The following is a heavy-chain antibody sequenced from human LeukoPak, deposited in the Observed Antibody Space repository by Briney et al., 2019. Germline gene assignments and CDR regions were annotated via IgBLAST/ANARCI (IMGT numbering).Heavy chain of an antibody. V-gene: IGHV3-11*01. CDR1: GFTFSDSF. CDR3: ARGDSSGVPDY. CDR2: ISHSGSNL. D-gene: IGHD3-22*01. J-gene: IGHJ4*02. Sequence: GGSLRLSCAASGFTFSDSFMNWIRQAPGKGLEWLSYISHSGSNLDYAESVRGRFTISRDNANHSLYLQFNSLRAEDTAVYYCARGDSSGVPDYWGQGTLVTVSS.